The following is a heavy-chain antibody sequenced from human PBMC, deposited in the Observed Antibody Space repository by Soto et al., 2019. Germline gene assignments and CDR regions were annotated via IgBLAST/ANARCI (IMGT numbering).Heavy chain of an antibody. CDR3: ARDLGYYDFWSGYFGYYHYGMDV. CDR1: GYTFTSYG. V-gene: IGHV1-18*01. Sequence: ASVKVSCKASGYTFTSYGISWVRQAPGQGLEWMGWISAYNGNTNYAQRLQGRVTMTTDTSTSTAYMELRSLRSDDTAVYYCARDLGYYDFWSGYFGYYHYGMDVWGQGTXVTVAS. CDR2: ISAYNGNT. J-gene: IGHJ6*02. D-gene: IGHD3-3*01.